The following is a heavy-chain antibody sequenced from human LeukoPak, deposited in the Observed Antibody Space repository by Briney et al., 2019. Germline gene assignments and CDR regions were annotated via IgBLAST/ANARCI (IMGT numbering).Heavy chain of an antibody. J-gene: IGHJ4*02. D-gene: IGHD3-10*01. V-gene: IGHV3-7*01. CDR1: GFTFSSYW. CDR3: ARINYYGSGSYNYDY. Sequence: GGSLRLSCAASGFTFSSYWMSWVRQAPGKGLEWVANIKQDGSEKYYVDSVKGRFTISRDNAKNSLYLQMNSLRAEDTAVYYCARINYYGSGSYNYDYWGQGTLVTVSS. CDR2: IKQDGSEK.